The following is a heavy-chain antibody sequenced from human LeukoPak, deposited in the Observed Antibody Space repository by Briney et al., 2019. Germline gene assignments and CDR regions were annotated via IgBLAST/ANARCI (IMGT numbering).Heavy chain of an antibody. CDR1: GGSISSYY. CDR2: IYYSGST. V-gene: IGHV4-59*08. D-gene: IGHD3-9*01. J-gene: IGHJ5*02. CDR3: ARHASNYDILTGYYTTAQFDP. Sequence: PSETLSLTCTVSGGSISSYYWSWIRQPPGKGLEWIGYIYYSGSTDYNPSLKSRVTISVDTSKNQFSLKLSSVTAADTAVYYCARHASNYDILTGYYTTAQFDPWGQGTLVTVSS.